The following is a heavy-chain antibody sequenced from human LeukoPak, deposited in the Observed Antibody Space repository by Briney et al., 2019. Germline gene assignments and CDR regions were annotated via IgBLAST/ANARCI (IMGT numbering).Heavy chain of an antibody. Sequence: GGSLRLSCAASGFTFSSYAMSWVRQAPGKGLEWVSAISGSGGSTYYADSVKGRFTISRDNSKNTLYLQMNSLRAEDTAVYYCAKDLRAMVTYNWFDPWGQGTLVTVSS. D-gene: IGHD2-21*02. CDR1: GFTFSSYA. J-gene: IGHJ5*02. CDR2: ISGSGGST. V-gene: IGHV3-23*01. CDR3: AKDLRAMVTYNWFDP.